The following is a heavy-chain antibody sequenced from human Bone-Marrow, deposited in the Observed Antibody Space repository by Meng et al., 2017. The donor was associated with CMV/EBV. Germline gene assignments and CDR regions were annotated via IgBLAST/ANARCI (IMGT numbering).Heavy chain of an antibody. V-gene: IGHV1-58*01. CDR3: AAGGKSSGAVRWCAFDI. J-gene: IGHJ3*02. CDR1: GFTFTSSA. Sequence: SVKVSCKASGFTFTSSAVQWVRQARGQRLEWIGWIVVGSGNTNYAQKFQERVTITRDMSTSTAYMELSSMRSEDTAVYYCAAGGKSSGAVRWCAFDIWGQGTMVTVSS. D-gene: IGHD6-19*01. CDR2: IVVGSGNT.